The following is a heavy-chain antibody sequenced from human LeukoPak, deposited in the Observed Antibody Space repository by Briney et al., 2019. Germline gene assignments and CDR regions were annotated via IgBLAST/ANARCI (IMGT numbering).Heavy chain of an antibody. CDR3: VMIAAAVH. CDR2: INHSGST. D-gene: IGHD6-13*01. CDR1: GGSFSGYY. Sequence: SETLSLTCAVYGGSFSGYYWSWIRQPPGKGLEWIGEINHSGSTNYNPSLKSRVTISVDTSKNQFSLKLSSVAAADTAVYYCVMIAAAVHWGQGTLVTVSS. V-gene: IGHV4-34*01. J-gene: IGHJ4*02.